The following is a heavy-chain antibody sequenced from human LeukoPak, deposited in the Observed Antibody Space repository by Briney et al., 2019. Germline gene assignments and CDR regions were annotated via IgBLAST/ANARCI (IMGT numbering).Heavy chain of an antibody. J-gene: IGHJ4*02. CDR3: AKGGGYCGNVSDFDY. Sequence: QSGGSLRLSCAASGFTFSSYAMSWVRQAPGKGLEWVSAISGSGGSTYYADSVKGRFTISRDNSKNTLYLQMNSLRAEDTAVYYCAKGGGYCGNVSDFDYWDQGHLAPVSS. CDR2: ISGSGGST. CDR1: GFTFSSYA. V-gene: IGHV3-23*01. D-gene: IGHD4-23*01.